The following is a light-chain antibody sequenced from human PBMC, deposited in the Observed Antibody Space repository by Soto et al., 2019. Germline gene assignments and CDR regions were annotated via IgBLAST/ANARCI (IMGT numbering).Light chain of an antibody. Sequence: QAVVTQPPSVSGAPGQRVTISCTGSRYNIGAGYDVHWYRQLPGTAPNLLLYGNTNRPSGVPDRFSGSKSGTSASLAITGLLAEDEADYYCRSYDSSLRVYVFGTGTKVTVL. J-gene: IGLJ1*01. CDR1: RYNIGAGYD. CDR2: GNT. CDR3: RSYDSSLRVYV. V-gene: IGLV1-40*01.